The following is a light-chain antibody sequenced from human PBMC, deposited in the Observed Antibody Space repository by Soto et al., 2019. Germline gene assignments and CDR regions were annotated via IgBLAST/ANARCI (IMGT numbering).Light chain of an antibody. CDR3: QQYGSSPPWT. CDR2: GAS. Sequence: EIVLTQSPGTLSLSPGERATLSCRASQSVSSNYLAWYQQKPGQSPRLLIYGASSRATGIPDRFSGSGSGTDFTLTISRLEPEYFAVYYCQQYGSSPPWTXG. V-gene: IGKV3-20*01. CDR1: QSVSSNY. J-gene: IGKJ1*01.